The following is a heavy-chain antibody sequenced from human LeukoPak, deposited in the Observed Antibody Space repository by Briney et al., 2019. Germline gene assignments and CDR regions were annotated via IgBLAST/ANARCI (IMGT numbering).Heavy chain of an antibody. J-gene: IGHJ4*02. CDR2: ISGSGSST. V-gene: IGHV3-23*01. CDR1: GFTFSSYT. D-gene: IGHD3-22*01. CDR3: ARQIGPDY. Sequence: GGSLRLSCVASGFTFSSYTMTWVREAPEKGVERVSAISGSGSSTYYADSMKSRFTISTDNSRNTLFLQMSSLRVDDTAVYYCARQIGPDYWGQGTLVTVSS.